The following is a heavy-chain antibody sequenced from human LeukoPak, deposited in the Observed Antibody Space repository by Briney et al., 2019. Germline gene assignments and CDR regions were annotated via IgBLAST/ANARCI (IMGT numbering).Heavy chain of an antibody. CDR1: GGSISSSSYY. CDR3: ASELRYFDWLLFGGRGN. V-gene: IGHV4-39*01. J-gene: IGHJ4*02. D-gene: IGHD3-9*01. Sequence: SETLSLTCTVSGGSISSSSYYWGWIRQPPGKGLEWIGSIYYSGSTYYNPSLKSRVTISVDTSKNQFSLRLSSVTAADTAVYYCASELRYFDWLLFGGRGNWGQGTLVTVSS. CDR2: IYYSGST.